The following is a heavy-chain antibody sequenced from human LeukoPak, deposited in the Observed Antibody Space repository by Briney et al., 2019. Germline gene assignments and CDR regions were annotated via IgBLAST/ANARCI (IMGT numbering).Heavy chain of an antibody. J-gene: IGHJ3*02. Sequence: SETLSLTCAVYGGSFSGYYWSWIRQPPGKGLEWIGEINHSGSTNYNPSLKSRVTISVDTSKNQFSLKLSSVTAADTAVYYCARGGGSSSWYRSAFDIWGQGTMVTVSS. V-gene: IGHV4-34*01. CDR3: ARGGGSSSWYRSAFDI. CDR1: GGSFSGYY. CDR2: INHSGST. D-gene: IGHD6-13*01.